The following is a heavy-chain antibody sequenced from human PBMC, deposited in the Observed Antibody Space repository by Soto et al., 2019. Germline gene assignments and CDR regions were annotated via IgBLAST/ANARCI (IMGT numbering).Heavy chain of an antibody. CDR1: GFTFSSYW. V-gene: IGHV3-74*01. CDR3: ARGGPKKGSGLYDYIWGSEDYYYYMDV. CDR2: INSDGSST. Sequence: EVQLVESGGGLVQPGGSLRLSCAASGFTFSSYWMHWVRQAPGKGLVWVSRINSDGSSTSYADSVKGRFTISRDNAKNTLYLKMNSLRAEDTAVYYCARGGPKKGSGLYDYIWGSEDYYYYMDVWGKGTTVTGSS. J-gene: IGHJ6*03. D-gene: IGHD3-16*01.